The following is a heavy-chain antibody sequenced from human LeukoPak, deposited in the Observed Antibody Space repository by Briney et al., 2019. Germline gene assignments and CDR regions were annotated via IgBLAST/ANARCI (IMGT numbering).Heavy chain of an antibody. J-gene: IGHJ5*02. V-gene: IGHV3-30*04. CDR2: ISYDGSNK. CDR1: GFTFSSYA. Sequence: GGSLRLSCAASGFTFSSYAMHWVRQAPGKGLEWVAAISYDGSNKYYADSVKGRFTISRDNSKNTLYLQMNSLRAEDTAVYYCASSQEAWFDPWGQGTLVTVSS. CDR3: ASSQEAWFDP.